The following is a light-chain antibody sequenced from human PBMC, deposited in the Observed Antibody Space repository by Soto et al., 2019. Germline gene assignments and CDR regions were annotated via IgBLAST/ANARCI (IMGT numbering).Light chain of an antibody. CDR3: QQYYTYPYT. CDR2: KAS. V-gene: IGKV1-5*03. J-gene: IGKJ2*01. CDR1: QTISTW. Sequence: DIQMTQSPSTLSASVGDRVTITCRASQTISTWLAWYQQKPGKAPNLLIYKASSLESGVPSRFSGCGYGTEFTLTISSLHPDDFTTYYCQQYYTYPYTFGQGTKLEIK.